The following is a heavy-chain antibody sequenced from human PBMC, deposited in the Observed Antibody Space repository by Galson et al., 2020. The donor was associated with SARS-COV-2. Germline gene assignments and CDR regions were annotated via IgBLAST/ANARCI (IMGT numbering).Heavy chain of an antibody. J-gene: IGHJ4*02. CDR2: IYHSGST. D-gene: IGHD6-19*01. CDR3: ARFGWGKGNARIDY. CDR1: GYSISSGYS. Sequence: ASETLSLTCTVSGYSISSGYSWGWIRQPPGKGLEWIGSIYHSGSTYYNPSLKSRVTISVDTSENQFSLKLTSVTAADTAVYYCARFGWGKGNARIDYWGQGTLVTVSS. V-gene: IGHV4-38-2*02.